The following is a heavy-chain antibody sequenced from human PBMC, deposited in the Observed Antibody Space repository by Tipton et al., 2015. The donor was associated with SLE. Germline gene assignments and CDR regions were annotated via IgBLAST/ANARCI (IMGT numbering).Heavy chain of an antibody. J-gene: IGHJ4*02. CDR2: IKQDGSEK. D-gene: IGHD2-21*01. Sequence: SLRLSCAASGFTFNRYWMSWVRPAPGKGLEGVANIKQDGSEKEYVDSVKGRFTISRDNAKNSLYLQMNSLRVEDTAVYYCASSFYCGGDCYPYYFDYWGQGTLVTFSS. CDR1: GFTFNRYW. CDR3: ASSFYCGGDCYPYYFDY. V-gene: IGHV3-7*01.